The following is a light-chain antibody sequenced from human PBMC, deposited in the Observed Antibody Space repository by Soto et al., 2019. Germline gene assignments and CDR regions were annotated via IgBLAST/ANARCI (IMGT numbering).Light chain of an antibody. CDR1: SGSVSTAYY. J-gene: IGLJ3*02. CDR3: ALYRSSGSWV. CDR2: STN. V-gene: IGLV8-61*01. Sequence: QAVVTQEPSFSVSPGGTVTLTCGLNSGSVSTAYYPGWYQQTPGQPPRTLIYSTNTRSSGVPDRFSGSILGNKAALTITGAQADDESDYYCALYRSSGSWVFGGGTKVTVL.